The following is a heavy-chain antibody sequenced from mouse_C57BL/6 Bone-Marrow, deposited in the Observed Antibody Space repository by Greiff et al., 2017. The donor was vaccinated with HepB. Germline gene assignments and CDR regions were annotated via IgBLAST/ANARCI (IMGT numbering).Heavy chain of an antibody. J-gene: IGHJ2*01. Sequence: QVQLQHSGAELVRPGASVTLSCKASGYTFTDYEMHWVKQTPVHGLEWIGAIDPETGGTAYNQKFKGKAILTADKSSSTAYMELRSLTSEDSAVYYCTRSVTTVVVHFDYWGQGTTLTVSS. D-gene: IGHD1-1*01. V-gene: IGHV1-15*01. CDR2: IDPETGGT. CDR1: GYTFTDYE. CDR3: TRSVTTVVVHFDY.